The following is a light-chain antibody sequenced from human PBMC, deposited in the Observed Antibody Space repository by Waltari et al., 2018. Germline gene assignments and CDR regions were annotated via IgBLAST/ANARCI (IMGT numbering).Light chain of an antibody. J-gene: IGKJ2*01. V-gene: IGKV1-33*01. CDR3: QQYNNRPYT. CDR1: HDISNY. Sequence: DIQMTQSPSSLSASVGDRVTITCQASHDISNYLNWYQQKPGKAPKLLIYDASNLETGVPSRFSGSGSGTDFSFTISNLQSEDFVVYYCQQYNNRPYTFGQGTKLEIK. CDR2: DAS.